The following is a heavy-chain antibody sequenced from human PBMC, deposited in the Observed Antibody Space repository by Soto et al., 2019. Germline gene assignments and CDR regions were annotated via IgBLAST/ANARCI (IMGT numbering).Heavy chain of an antibody. Sequence: QNTLKESGPTLVKPTQTLTLTCSFSGFSLSTTGVGVGWIRQSPGKALEWLAIIYWDNDKRYSPSLKSRVTITKDTSKNQVVLTVTYMDPVDKGTYYCACALWFGGLHWGQGALVTVTS. D-gene: IGHD3-10*01. CDR3: ACALWFGGLH. J-gene: IGHJ4*02. V-gene: IGHV2-5*02. CDR1: GFSLSTTGVG. CDR2: IYWDNDK.